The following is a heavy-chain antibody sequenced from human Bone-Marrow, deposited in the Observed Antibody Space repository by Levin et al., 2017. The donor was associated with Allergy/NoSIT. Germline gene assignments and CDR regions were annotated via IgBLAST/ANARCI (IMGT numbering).Heavy chain of an antibody. Sequence: QSGGSLRLSCTTSGFTFGDYSMGWFRQAPGKGLEWVSLIRSKAYGETTEYAASVKGRVTISRDDSKGIAYLQMHSLKTEDTAFYFCARRLFSGGFDPWGQGTLVTVSS. V-gene: IGHV3-49*03. CDR1: GFTFGDYS. CDR3: ARRLFSGGFDP. D-gene: IGHD3-22*01. J-gene: IGHJ5*02. CDR2: IRSKAYGETT.